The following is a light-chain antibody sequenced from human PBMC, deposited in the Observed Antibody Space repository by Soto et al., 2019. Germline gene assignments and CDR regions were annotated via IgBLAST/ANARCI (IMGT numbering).Light chain of an antibody. CDR1: QSISRY. V-gene: IGKV1-39*01. J-gene: IGKJ4*01. CDR2: GAS. Sequence: DIQMTQSPSSLSASVGDRVTITCRASQSISRYLHWYQQKPGKAPKLLIYGASSLQSGVPSRFSGSGSGTEFTLTINSLQPEDFATYFCQQSYSALTASGGGTKVEIK. CDR3: QQSYSALTA.